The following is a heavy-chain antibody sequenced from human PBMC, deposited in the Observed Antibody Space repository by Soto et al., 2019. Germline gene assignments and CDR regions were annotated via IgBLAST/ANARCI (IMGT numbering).Heavy chain of an antibody. CDR1: GFTFSSYA. CDR3: ARLGACGGTGDY. J-gene: IGHJ4*02. V-gene: IGHV3-30-3*01. Sequence: GGSLRLSCAAPGFTFSSYAMHWVRQAPGKGLEWVAVISYDGSNKYYADSVKGRFTISRDNSKNTLYLQMNSLRAEDTAVYYCARLGACGGTGDYWGQGTLVTVSS. D-gene: IGHD2-21*01. CDR2: ISYDGSNK.